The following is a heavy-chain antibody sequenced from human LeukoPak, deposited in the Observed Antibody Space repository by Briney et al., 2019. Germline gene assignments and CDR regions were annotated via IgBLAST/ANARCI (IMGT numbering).Heavy chain of an antibody. CDR3: ARGARRVDIVVVPAAINEPGFDY. CDR1: GYTFTSYY. D-gene: IGHD2-2*02. V-gene: IGHV1-46*01. CDR2: INPSGGST. Sequence: GASVKVSCKASGYTFTSYYMHWVRQAPGQGLEWMGVINPSGGSTSYAQKFQGRVTTTRDTSTSTVYMELSSLRSEDTAVYYCARGARRVDIVVVPAAINEPGFDYWGQGTLVTVSS. J-gene: IGHJ4*02.